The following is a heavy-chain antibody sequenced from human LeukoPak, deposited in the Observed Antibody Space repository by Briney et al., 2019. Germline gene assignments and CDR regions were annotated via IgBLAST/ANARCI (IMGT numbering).Heavy chain of an antibody. V-gene: IGHV1-2*02. CDR3: ARGRGRVAGTVKINDAFDI. CDR1: GYTFTGYY. J-gene: IGHJ3*02. Sequence: ASVKVSCKASGYTFTGYYMHWVRQAPGQGLEWMGWINPNGGGTNYQGRVTMTRDTSISTAYMELSRLRSDDTAVYYCARGRGRVAGTVKINDAFDIWGQGTMVTVSS. D-gene: IGHD6-19*01. CDR2: INPNGGGT.